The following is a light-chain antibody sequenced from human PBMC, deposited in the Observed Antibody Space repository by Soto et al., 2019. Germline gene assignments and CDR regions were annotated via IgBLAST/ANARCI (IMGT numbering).Light chain of an antibody. CDR1: QSVSNNY. Sequence: EIVLTQSPATLSLSPGDRATLSCRASQSVSNNYLAWYQQKPGQAPRLLIYGASNRATGIPDRFSGSGSGTDFTLTISRLEPEDFAVYYCQQYGSSPWTFGQGTKVDIK. CDR2: GAS. V-gene: IGKV3-20*01. CDR3: QQYGSSPWT. J-gene: IGKJ1*01.